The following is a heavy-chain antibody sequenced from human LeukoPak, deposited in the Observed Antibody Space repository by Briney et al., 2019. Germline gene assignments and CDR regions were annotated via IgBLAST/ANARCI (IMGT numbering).Heavy chain of an antibody. V-gene: IGHV3-9*01. J-gene: IGHJ4*02. Sequence: GGSLRLSCAASGFTFDDYAMRWVRQAPGKGLEWVSGISWNSGSIGYADSVKGRFTISRDNAKNSLYLQMNSLRAEDTALYYCAKMSGEKYFDYWGQGTLVTVSS. D-gene: IGHD3-16*01. CDR1: GFTFDDYA. CDR3: AKMSGEKYFDY. CDR2: ISWNSGSI.